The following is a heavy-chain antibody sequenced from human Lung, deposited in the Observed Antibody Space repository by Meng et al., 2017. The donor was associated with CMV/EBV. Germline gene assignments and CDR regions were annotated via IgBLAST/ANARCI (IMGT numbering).Heavy chain of an antibody. D-gene: IGHD2-2*01. CDR1: GGPISSSNYY. CDR3: ARDHKFRVGIVVVPAFDI. CDR2: MLSTGST. J-gene: IGHJ3*02. Sequence: SETLSLTCTVSGGPISSSNYYWGWIRQPPGKGLEWIGRMLSTGSTYYNPSLKSRVTISLDTSKNQFSLKLNSVTAADTAVYFCARDHKFRVGIVVVPAFDIWGQGTMVTVSS. V-gene: IGHV4-39*07.